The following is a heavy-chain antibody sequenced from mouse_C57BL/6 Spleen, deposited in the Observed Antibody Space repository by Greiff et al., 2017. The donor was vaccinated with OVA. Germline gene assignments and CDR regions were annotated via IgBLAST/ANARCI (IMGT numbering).Heavy chain of an antibody. D-gene: IGHD1-1*01. CDR2: IDPEDGET. V-gene: IGHV14-2*01. CDR3: ASYYGSSPLDY. J-gene: IGHJ2*01. CDR1: GFNINDYY. Sequence: EVQLVESGAALVKPGASVKLSCTASGFNINDYYMHWVKQRTEQGLEWIGRIDPEDGETKYAPKFQGKATITADTSSNTAYLQLSSLTSEDTAVYYCASYYGSSPLDYWGQGTTLTVSS.